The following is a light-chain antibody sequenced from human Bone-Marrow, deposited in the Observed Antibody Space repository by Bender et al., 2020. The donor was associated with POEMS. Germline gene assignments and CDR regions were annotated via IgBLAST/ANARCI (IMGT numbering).Light chain of an antibody. J-gene: IGLJ3*02. CDR3: VAWDASLNGWV. V-gene: IGLV2-14*03. CDR1: SSDVGNSKY. Sequence: QSALTQPASVSGSPGQSVTISCTGASSDVGNSKYVSWYQQQSGRAPQLMIYDVTYRPSGVSFRFSGSKSGTSASLAITGLQSDDEAIYFCVAWDASLNGWVFGGGTKLTVL. CDR2: DVT.